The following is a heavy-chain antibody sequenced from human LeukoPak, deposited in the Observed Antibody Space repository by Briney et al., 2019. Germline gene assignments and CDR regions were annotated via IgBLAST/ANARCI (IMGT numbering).Heavy chain of an antibody. Sequence: PSETLSLTCTVSGGSISGYYCSWIRQSPGKGLEWIGYIYYTGITAYNPSLGSRVTISVDRSNNQFSLRLTSVTAADTAVYYCARLHSSRAEEFDPWGQGNLVTVSS. J-gene: IGHJ5*02. V-gene: IGHV4-59*01. CDR2: IYYTGIT. CDR1: GGSISGYY. CDR3: ARLHSSRAEEFDP.